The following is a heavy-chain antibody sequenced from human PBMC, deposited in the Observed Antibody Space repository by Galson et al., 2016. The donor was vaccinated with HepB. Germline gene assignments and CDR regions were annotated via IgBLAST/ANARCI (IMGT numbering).Heavy chain of an antibody. CDR3: AKSEVVVVAAHQV. V-gene: IGHV3-23*01. CDR1: GFSFSRRA. CDR2: ISGSGDIT. D-gene: IGHD2-15*01. J-gene: IGHJ4*02. Sequence: SLRLSCAASGFSFSRRAMNWVRQAPGKGLEWVSSISGSGDITYSADSVKGRFTISRDNSKSTLYLQMNSLRVEDTAVYYCAKSEVVVVAAHQVWGQGTLGTVSS.